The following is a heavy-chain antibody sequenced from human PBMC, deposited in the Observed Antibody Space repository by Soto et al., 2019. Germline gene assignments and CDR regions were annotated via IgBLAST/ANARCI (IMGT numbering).Heavy chain of an antibody. CDR2: IYYSGST. Sequence: QVQLQESGPGLVKPSETLSLTCTVSGGSISSYYWSWIRQPPGKGLEWIGYIYYSGSTNYNPSLKSRVTISVDTSKNQFSLKLSSVTAADTAVYYCARRFLGHSSWYIWFDPWGQGTLVTVSS. CDR1: GGSISSYY. D-gene: IGHD6-13*01. V-gene: IGHV4-59*08. J-gene: IGHJ5*02. CDR3: ARRFLGHSSWYIWFDP.